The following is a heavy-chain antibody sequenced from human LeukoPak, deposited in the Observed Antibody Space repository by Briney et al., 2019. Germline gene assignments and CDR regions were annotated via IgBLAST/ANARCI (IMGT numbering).Heavy chain of an antibody. V-gene: IGHV1-18*03. J-gene: IGHJ6*02. CDR1: GYSFANYG. Sequence: ASVKVSCKASGYSFANYGISWVRQAPGQGLEWLAWISAYNRDTNFDQKFQDRVTLTTDRSTSTAYMELRSLRSDDMAVYYCAREGRVLIPPHEYYGMDVWGQGTTVIVSS. CDR3: AREGRVLIPPHEYYGMDV. CDR2: ISAYNRDT. D-gene: IGHD3-3*01.